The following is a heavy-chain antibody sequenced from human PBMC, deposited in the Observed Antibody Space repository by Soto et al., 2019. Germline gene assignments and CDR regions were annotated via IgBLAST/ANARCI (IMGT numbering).Heavy chain of an antibody. CDR2: IYYSGST. CDR1: GGSISSYY. D-gene: IGHD2-2*01. CDR3: ARASAMPPNYFDY. J-gene: IGHJ4*02. Sequence: SETLSLTCTVSGGSISSYYWSWIRQPPGKGLEWIGYIYYSGSTNYNPSLKSRVTISVDTSKNQFSLKLSSVTAADTAVYYCARASAMPPNYFDYWGQGTLVTVSS. V-gene: IGHV4-59*01.